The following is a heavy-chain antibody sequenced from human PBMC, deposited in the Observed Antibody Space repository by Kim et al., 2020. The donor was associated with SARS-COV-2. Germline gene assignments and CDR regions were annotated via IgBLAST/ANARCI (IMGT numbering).Heavy chain of an antibody. Sequence: QKLQGRVTMTTDTSTSTAYMELRSLRSDDTAVYYCARALRAGYSSSWVQYWGQGTLVTVSS. D-gene: IGHD6-13*01. CDR3: ARALRAGYSSSWVQY. V-gene: IGHV1-18*01. J-gene: IGHJ4*02.